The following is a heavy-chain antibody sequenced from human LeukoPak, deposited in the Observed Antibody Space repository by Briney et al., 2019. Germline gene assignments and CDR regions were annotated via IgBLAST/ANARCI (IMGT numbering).Heavy chain of an antibody. Sequence: SVKVSCKASGGTFSSYAISWVRQAPGQGLEWMGGIIPIFGTANYAQKFQGRVTITADESTSTAYMELSSLRSEDTAVYYCARDLSYCSGGSCYSTVTMDVWGQGTTVTVSS. CDR1: GGTFSSYA. CDR2: IIPIFGTA. D-gene: IGHD2-15*01. J-gene: IGHJ6*02. V-gene: IGHV1-69*13. CDR3: ARDLSYCSGGSCYSTVTMDV.